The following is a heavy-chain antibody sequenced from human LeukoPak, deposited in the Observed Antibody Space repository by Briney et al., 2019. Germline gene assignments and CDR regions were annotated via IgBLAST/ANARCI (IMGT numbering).Heavy chain of an antibody. V-gene: IGHV3-21*01. CDR1: GFTFSNYN. Sequence: PGGSLRLSCAASGFTFSNYNMNWVRQAPGKGLEWVSSISSSSGYIYYADSMKGRFTISRDNAKNSLYLQMNSLRAEDTAVYYCARDPYDLGCADYWGKGTLVTVSS. CDR3: ARDPYDLGCADY. D-gene: IGHD3-3*01. J-gene: IGHJ4*02. CDR2: ISSSSGYI.